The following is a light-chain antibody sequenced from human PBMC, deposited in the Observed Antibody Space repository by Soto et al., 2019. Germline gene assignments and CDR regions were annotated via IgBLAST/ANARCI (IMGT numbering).Light chain of an antibody. V-gene: IGKV3-11*01. CDR3: QQRNNWPPIT. J-gene: IGKJ5*01. CDR1: QYMTRTY. CDR2: GAS. Sequence: EIVLTQSPGTLSLSPGERATLSCRAIQYMTRTYIAWYQQRPGQAPRLLIYGASIRATGIPARFSGSGSETDFTLTITSLEPEDFAVYYCQQRNNWPPITFGQGTRLEIK.